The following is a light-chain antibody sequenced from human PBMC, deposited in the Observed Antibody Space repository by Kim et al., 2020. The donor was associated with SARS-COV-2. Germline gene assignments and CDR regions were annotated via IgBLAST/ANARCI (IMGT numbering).Light chain of an antibody. CDR3: NSRDSSGDHVV. Sequence: ALGQTFRLTCQGDSLRNYYATWYQQRPGQAPVLVLYGKYNRPSGIPDRFSGSASGNTASLTITGAQAEDEADYYCNSRDSSGDHVVFGGGTKLTVL. CDR2: GKY. J-gene: IGLJ3*02. V-gene: IGLV3-19*01. CDR1: SLRNYY.